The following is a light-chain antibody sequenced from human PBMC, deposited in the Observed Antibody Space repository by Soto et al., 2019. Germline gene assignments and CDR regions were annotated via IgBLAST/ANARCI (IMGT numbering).Light chain of an antibody. CDR3: QRRRNWPLT. V-gene: IGKV3-11*01. J-gene: IGKJ4*01. Sequence: EIVLTQSPATLSLSPGERATLSCRASQSISSYLAWYQQKSGQAPRLLIYDASNRATGIPARFSGSGSGTDFTLTISSLEPEDFAVYYCQRRRNWPLTFGGGTKVEIK. CDR1: QSISSY. CDR2: DAS.